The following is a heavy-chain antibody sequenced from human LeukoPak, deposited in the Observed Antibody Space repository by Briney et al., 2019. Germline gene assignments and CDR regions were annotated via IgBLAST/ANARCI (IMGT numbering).Heavy chain of an antibody. CDR2: ISTSRSYT. CDR1: GFTLSDYF. V-gene: IGHV3-11*06. J-gene: IGHJ5*02. Sequence: GGSLRLSCAASGFTLSDYFMNWICQAPGKGLEWVSYISTSRSYTDYAASVKGRFTISRYNEKNSVYVRVNSLRAEDRAVSYCASGQNWFDPWGHGTLVTVSS. CDR3: ASGQNWFDP.